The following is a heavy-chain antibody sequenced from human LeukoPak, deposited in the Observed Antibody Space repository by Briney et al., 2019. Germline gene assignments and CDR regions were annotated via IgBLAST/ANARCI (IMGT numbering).Heavy chain of an antibody. D-gene: IGHD6-13*01. CDR2: ISSNGAST. CDR1: GFTFSSYA. V-gene: IGHV3-23*01. CDR3: AKRGSVGTLGHFDY. Sequence: GGSLRLSCAASGFTFSSYAMSWVRQAPGKGLEWVSGISSNGASTYYVDSVKGRFTISRDNSKNTLFLQMNSLRAEDTAVYYCAKRGSVGTLGHFDYWGQGTLVTVSS. J-gene: IGHJ4*02.